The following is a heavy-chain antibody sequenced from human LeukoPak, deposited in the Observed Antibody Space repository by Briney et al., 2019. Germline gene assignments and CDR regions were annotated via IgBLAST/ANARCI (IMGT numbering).Heavy chain of an antibody. D-gene: IGHD3-3*01. Sequence: PGGSLRLSCAASGFTFSSYSMNWVRQVPGKGLEWVSSISSSSSYIYYADSVKGRFTISRDNAKNSLYLQMNSLRAEDTAVYYCARDSDFWSGLLDYWGQGTLVTVSS. V-gene: IGHV3-21*01. CDR1: GFTFSSYS. CDR2: ISSSSSYI. J-gene: IGHJ4*02. CDR3: ARDSDFWSGLLDY.